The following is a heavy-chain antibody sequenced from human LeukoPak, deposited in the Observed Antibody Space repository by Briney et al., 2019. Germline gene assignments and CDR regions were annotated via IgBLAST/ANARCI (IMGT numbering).Heavy chain of an antibody. CDR1: GFTFSSYA. CDR2: ISGSGGST. Sequence: PGGSLRLSCAASGFTFSSYAMSWVRQAPGKGLEWVSAISGSGGSTYYADSVKGRFTISRDNSKNTLYLQMNSLRAEDTAVYYCAKDPVYCGGDCYSPPYFDYWGQGTLVTVSS. V-gene: IGHV3-23*01. D-gene: IGHD2-21*01. J-gene: IGHJ4*02. CDR3: AKDPVYCGGDCYSPPYFDY.